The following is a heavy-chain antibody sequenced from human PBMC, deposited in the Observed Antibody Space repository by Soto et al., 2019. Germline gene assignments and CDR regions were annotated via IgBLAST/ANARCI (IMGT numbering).Heavy chain of an antibody. J-gene: IGHJ5*02. CDR2: MNPNSGNT. CDR3: ARGHISSTKNWLDP. CDR1: GYTFTSYH. Sequence: QVQLVQSGAEVKKPGASVKVSCKGSGYTFTSYHINWVRQATGQGLEWMGWMNPNSGNTGYAQTLQDRVTMTWDTSISTAYMELSSLRFEDTAMYYCARGHISSTKNWLDPWGQGTLVTVSS. V-gene: IGHV1-8*01. D-gene: IGHD6-6*01.